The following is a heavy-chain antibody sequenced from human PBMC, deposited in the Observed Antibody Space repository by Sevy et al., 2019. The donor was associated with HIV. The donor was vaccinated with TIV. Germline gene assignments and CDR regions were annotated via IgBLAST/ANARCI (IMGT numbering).Heavy chain of an antibody. V-gene: IGHV3-30*18. D-gene: IGHD6-13*01. CDR1: GFTFSKYG. J-gene: IGHJ6*02. Sequence: GGSLRLSCAVSGFTFSKYGMHWVRQAPGKGPEWVAIISGDGSDKEYADSVKGRFTISRDNSKDTVYLEMNGLRPEDTAVYYCVNSWGRLVGSSWLYYYFGMDVWGQGTTVTVSS. CDR3: VNSWGRLVGSSWLYYYFGMDV. CDR2: ISGDGSDK.